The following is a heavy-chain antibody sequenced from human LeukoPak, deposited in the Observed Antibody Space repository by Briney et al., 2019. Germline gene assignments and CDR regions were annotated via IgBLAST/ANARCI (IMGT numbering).Heavy chain of an antibody. D-gene: IGHD6-13*01. CDR1: GGSFSGYY. Sequence: SETLSLTCAVYGGSFSGYYWSWIRQPPGKGLEWIGEINHSGSTNYNPSLKSRVTISVDTSKNQFSLKLSSVTAADTAVYYCARGIAAAGTSPHWFVPWGQGTLVTVSS. V-gene: IGHV4-34*01. CDR2: INHSGST. J-gene: IGHJ5*02. CDR3: ARGIAAAGTSPHWFVP.